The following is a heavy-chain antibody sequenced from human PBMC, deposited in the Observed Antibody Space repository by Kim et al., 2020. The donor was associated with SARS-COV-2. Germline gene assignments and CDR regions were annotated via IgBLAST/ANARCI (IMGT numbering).Heavy chain of an antibody. J-gene: IGHJ6*03. V-gene: IGHV1-3*01. CDR2: T. CDR3: ARVRGYYYMDV. Sequence: TNYSQKFQGRVTITRDTSASTAYMELSSLRSEDTAVYYCARVRGYYYMDVWGKGTTVTVSS.